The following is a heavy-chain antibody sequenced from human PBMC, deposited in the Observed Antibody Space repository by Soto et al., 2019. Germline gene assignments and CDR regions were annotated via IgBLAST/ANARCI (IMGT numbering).Heavy chain of an antibody. CDR2: ISYDGSNK. D-gene: IGHD3-22*01. V-gene: IGHV3-30-3*01. Sequence: GGSLRLSCAASGFTFSSYAMHWVRQAPGKGLEWVAVISYDGSNKYYADSVKGRFTISRDNSKNTLYLQMNSLRAEDTAVYYCTTDSHFTMKLVRFDYWGLGTLVTVSS. CDR3: TTDSHFTMKLVRFDY. J-gene: IGHJ4*01. CDR1: GFTFSSYA.